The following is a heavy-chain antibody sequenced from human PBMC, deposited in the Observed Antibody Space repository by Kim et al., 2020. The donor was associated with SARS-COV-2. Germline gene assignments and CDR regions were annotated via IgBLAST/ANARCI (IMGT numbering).Heavy chain of an antibody. V-gene: IGHV4-34*01. CDR2: INHSGST. Sequence: SETLSLTCAVYGGSFSGYYWSWIRQPPGKGLEWIGEINHSGSTNYNPSLKSRVTISVDTSKNQFSLKLSSVTAADTAVYYCASGDISSGWYRWFDPWGQGTLVTVSS. CDR3: ASGDISSGWYRWFDP. J-gene: IGHJ5*02. CDR1: GGSFSGYY. D-gene: IGHD6-19*01.